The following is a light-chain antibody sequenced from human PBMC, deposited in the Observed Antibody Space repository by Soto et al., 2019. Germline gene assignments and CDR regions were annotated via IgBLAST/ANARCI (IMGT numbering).Light chain of an antibody. CDR3: QQRSNWPPWT. J-gene: IGKJ1*01. CDR1: QRVDNN. CDR2: GAS. Sequence: EVVLTQSPGTLSLTSGERATLSSRTSQRVDNNFVAWYQQKPGQAPRLLIYGASTRATGIPDRFSGSGSGTDFTLTISSLESEDFAVYYCQQRSNWPPWTFGQGTKVDI. V-gene: IGKV3-11*01.